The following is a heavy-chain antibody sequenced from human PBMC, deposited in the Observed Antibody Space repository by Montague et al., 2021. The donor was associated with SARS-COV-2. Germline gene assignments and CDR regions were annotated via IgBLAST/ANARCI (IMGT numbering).Heavy chain of an antibody. CDR2: IYTSGST. V-gene: IGHV4-61*02. Sequence: TLSLTCTVSGGSINSGSYYWSWIRQPAGKGLEWIGRIYTSGSTNYNPSLKSRVTISVDTSKNQFSLKLSSVTAADTAVYYCARDLAPYYGSGSYYNPIDAFDIWGQGTMVTVSS. D-gene: IGHD3-10*01. CDR3: ARDLAPYYGSGSYYNPIDAFDI. J-gene: IGHJ3*02. CDR1: GGSINSGSYY.